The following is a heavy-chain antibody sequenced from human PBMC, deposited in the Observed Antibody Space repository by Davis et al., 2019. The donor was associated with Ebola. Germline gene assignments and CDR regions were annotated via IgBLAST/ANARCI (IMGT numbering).Heavy chain of an antibody. CDR2: IYHSGST. V-gene: IGHV4-38-2*02. D-gene: IGHD2-2*01. Sequence: PSETLSLTCAVSGYSISSGYYWGWIRQPPGKGLEWIGSIYHSGSTYYNPSLKSRVTISVDTSKNQFSLKLSSVTAADTAVYYCAREPGLRDYQLLFPPGYYYYGMDVWGQGTTVTVSS. CDR1: GYSISSGYY. J-gene: IGHJ6*02. CDR3: AREPGLRDYQLLFPPGYYYYGMDV.